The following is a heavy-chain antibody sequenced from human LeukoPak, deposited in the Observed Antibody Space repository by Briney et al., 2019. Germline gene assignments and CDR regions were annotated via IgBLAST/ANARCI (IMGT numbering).Heavy chain of an antibody. CDR2: ISYDGSNK. V-gene: IGHV3-30-3*01. Sequence: PGGSLRLSCAASGFTFSSYVMHWVRQAPGKGLEWVAVISYDGSNKYYADSVKGRFTISRDNSKNTLYLQMNSLRAEDTAVYYCARGDDYYDSSGYEDWGQGTLVTVSS. D-gene: IGHD3-22*01. CDR3: ARGDDYYDSSGYED. J-gene: IGHJ4*02. CDR1: GFTFSSYV.